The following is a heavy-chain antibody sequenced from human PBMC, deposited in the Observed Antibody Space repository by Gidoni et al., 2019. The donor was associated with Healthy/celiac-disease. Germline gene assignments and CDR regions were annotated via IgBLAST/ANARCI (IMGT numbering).Heavy chain of an antibody. Sequence: EVRLVESGGGLVQHGGSRGPPGAAPGSPSRIYSMNWVRQAPGKGLVWVSYSSSSSSTIYYADSVKGRFTISRDNAKNSLYLQMNSLRDEDTAVYYCARTWAIAAAGQGDYWGQGTLVTVSS. V-gene: IGHV3-48*02. CDR1: GSPSRIYS. J-gene: IGHJ4*02. CDR3: ARTWAIAAAGQGDY. D-gene: IGHD6-13*01. CDR2: SSSSSSTI.